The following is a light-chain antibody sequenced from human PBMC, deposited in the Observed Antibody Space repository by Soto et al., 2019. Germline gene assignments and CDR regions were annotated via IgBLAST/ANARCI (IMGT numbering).Light chain of an antibody. CDR3: QQYNNWPET. CDR2: GAS. J-gene: IGKJ1*01. CDR1: QSVSSN. Sequence: IVMTHSPATLSVSPGERATLSSRASQSVSSNLAWYQQKPGQAPRLLSYGASTRATGIPARFSGSGYGTEFTLTISSLQSEDFAVYYCQQYNNWPETFGQGTKVDIK. V-gene: IGKV3-15*01.